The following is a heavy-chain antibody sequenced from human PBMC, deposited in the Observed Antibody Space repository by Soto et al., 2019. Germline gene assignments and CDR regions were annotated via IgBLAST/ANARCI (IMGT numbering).Heavy chain of an antibody. CDR3: AKDRGLYYYYYGMDV. CDR2: ISGSGGST. J-gene: IGHJ6*02. V-gene: IGHV3-23*01. Sequence: GGSLRLSCAASGFTFSSYAMSWVRQAPGKGLEWVSAISGSGGSTYYADSVKGRFTISRDNSKNTLYLQMNSLRAEDTAVYYCAKDRGLYYYYYGMDVWGQGPTVTVSS. CDR1: GFTFSSYA.